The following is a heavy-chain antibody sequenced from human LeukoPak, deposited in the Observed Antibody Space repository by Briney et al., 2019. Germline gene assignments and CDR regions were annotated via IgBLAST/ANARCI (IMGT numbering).Heavy chain of an antibody. Sequence: ASVKVSCKASVYTFTGYYMHWVRQAPGQGLEWMGWINPNSGGTNYAQKFQGRVTMTRDTSISTAYMELSRLRSDDTAMYYCAREYCTNGVCYNWFDLWGQGTLVTVSS. CDR2: INPNSGGT. CDR3: AREYCTNGVCYNWFDL. V-gene: IGHV1-2*02. D-gene: IGHD2-8*01. CDR1: VYTFTGYY. J-gene: IGHJ5*02.